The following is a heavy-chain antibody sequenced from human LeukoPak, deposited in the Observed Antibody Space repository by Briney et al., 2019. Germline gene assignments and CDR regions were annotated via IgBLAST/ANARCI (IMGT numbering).Heavy chain of an antibody. J-gene: IGHJ5*02. CDR1: GGSISSYY. CDR2: IYYSGST. Sequence: SETLSLTCTVPGGSISSYYWSWIRQPPGKGLEWIGYIYYSGSTNYNPSLKSRVTISVDTSKNQFSLKLSSVTAADTAVYYCARAPPYCSSTSCRFDPWGQGTLVTVSS. CDR3: ARAPPYCSSTSCRFDP. V-gene: IGHV4-59*01. D-gene: IGHD2-2*01.